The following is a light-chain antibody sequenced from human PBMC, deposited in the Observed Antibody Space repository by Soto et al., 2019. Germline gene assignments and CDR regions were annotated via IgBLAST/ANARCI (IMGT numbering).Light chain of an antibody. V-gene: IGLV2-14*01. CDR1: SSDVGDGDF. CDR3: CSYTRSYTWV. J-gene: IGLJ3*02. CDR2: KVS. Sequence: QSALTQPASVSGSPRQSITISCTGTSSDVGDGDFVSWYQPRPGNAPNLMIYKVSNRPSGVSNRFSGSKSGNTASLTISGLQAEDEADYYCCSYTRSYTWVFGGGTKVTVL.